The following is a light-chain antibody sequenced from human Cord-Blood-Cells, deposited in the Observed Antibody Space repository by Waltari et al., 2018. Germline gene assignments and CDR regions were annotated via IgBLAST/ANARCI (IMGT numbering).Light chain of an antibody. CDR2: DVS. CDR3: SSYTSSSTWV. Sequence: QSALTQPASVSGSPGQSITISCTGTSSDVGGYNYVSWYQQHPGKAPKLMIYDVSKRPSGVSDRFSGSKSGKTAPLTISGLQAEDEADYYCSSYTSSSTWVFGGGTKLTVL. J-gene: IGLJ3*02. V-gene: IGLV2-14*01. CDR1: SSDVGGYNY.